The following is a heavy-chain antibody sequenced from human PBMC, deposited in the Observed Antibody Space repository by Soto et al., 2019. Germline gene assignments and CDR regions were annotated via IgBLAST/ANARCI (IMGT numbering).Heavy chain of an antibody. J-gene: IGHJ4*01. Sequence: PGESLKISCKTSGYSFTSYWIGWVRQMPGKGMEWMGNIYPYDSDTRYSPSFQGQVTILADTSITTAYLQWSGLRASDTAMYFCARHLVGSTRGNFDYWGQGTLVTVSS. D-gene: IGHD2-2*01. CDR2: IYPYDSDT. CDR1: GYSFTSYW. CDR3: ARHLVGSTRGNFDY. V-gene: IGHV5-51*01.